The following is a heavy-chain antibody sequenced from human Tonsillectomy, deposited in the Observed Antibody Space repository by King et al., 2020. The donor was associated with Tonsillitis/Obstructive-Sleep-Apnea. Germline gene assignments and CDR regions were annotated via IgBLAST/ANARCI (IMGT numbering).Heavy chain of an antibody. V-gene: IGHV3-30*03. Sequence: VQLVESGGGVVQPGRSLRLSCAASGFTFSSYDMHWVRQAPGKGLEWVAIISYDGSNKYYADSVKGRFTISRDNSKNTLYLQMNSLRAEDTAVYYCARDLDTIAVAGPDYWGQGTLVTVSP. J-gene: IGHJ4*02. CDR1: GFTFSSYD. D-gene: IGHD6-19*01. CDR3: ARDLDTIAVAGPDY. CDR2: ISYDGSNK.